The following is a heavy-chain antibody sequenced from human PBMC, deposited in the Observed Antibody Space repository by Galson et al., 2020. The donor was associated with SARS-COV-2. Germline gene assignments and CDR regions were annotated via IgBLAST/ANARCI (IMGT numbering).Heavy chain of an antibody. V-gene: IGHV4-61*09. D-gene: IGHD1-26*01. CDR2: IYTSGST. Sequence: SETLSLTCTVSGGSISSGSYYWSWIRQPAGKGLEWIGHIYTSGSTNYNPSLKSRVTISVDTSKNQFSLKLSSVTAADTAVYYCAREWELLLNWVDPWCQGTLVTVSA. CDR3: AREWELLLNWVDP. J-gene: IGHJ5*02. CDR1: GGSISSGSYY.